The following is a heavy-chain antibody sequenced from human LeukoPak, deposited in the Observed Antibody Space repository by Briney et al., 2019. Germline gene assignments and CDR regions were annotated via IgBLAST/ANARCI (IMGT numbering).Heavy chain of an antibody. J-gene: IGHJ4*02. CDR1: GYSISSGYY. Sequence: SETLSLTCTVSGYSISSGYYWGWIRQPPGKGLEWIGSIYHSGSTYYNPSLKSRVTISVDTSKNQFSLKLSSVTAADTAVYYCARVVAAAVDYWGQGTLDTVSS. D-gene: IGHD6-13*01. CDR3: ARVVAAAVDY. V-gene: IGHV4-38-2*02. CDR2: IYHSGST.